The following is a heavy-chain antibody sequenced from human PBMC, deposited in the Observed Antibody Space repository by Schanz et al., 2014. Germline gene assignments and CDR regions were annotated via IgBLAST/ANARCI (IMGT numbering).Heavy chain of an antibody. V-gene: IGHV3-21*02. CDR1: GFTFSSYN. CDR2: ISPSSSYI. J-gene: IGHJ4*02. CDR3: ARDRGGWYEMDY. D-gene: IGHD6-19*01. Sequence: EVQLVESGGGLVRPGDSLRLSCAASGFTFSSYNINWVRQAPGKGLEYISSISPSSSYIYYADSVKGRFTISRDNAKNSLYLLMNSLRAEDAAVYYCARDRGGWYEMDYWGQGTLVTVSS.